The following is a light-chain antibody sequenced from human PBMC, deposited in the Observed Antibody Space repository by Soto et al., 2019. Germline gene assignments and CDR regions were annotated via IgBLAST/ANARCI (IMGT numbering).Light chain of an antibody. CDR3: QSYDSSLSGYVV. V-gene: IGLV1-40*01. J-gene: IGLJ2*01. CDR1: SSNIGAGYD. Sequence: QYVLTQPPSVSGAPGQRVTISCTGSSSNIGAGYDVHWYQQLPGTAPKLLIYGNSNRPSGVPDRFSGSKYGTSASLAITGLQAEDEADYYCQSYDSSLSGYVVFGGGTKLTVL. CDR2: GNS.